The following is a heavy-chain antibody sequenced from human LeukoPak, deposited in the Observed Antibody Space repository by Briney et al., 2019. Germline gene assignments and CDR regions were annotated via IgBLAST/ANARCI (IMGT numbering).Heavy chain of an antibody. V-gene: IGHV3-30*03. CDR3: ARGAYYFYY. D-gene: IGHD3-16*01. CDR2: ISYDGSNK. J-gene: IGHJ4*02. Sequence: PGGSLRLSCAASGFTFSNYGMHWVRQAPGKGLEWVAVISYDGSNKYYADSVKGRFTISRDNSKNTLYLQMSSLRAEDTAVYYCARGAYYFYYWGQGALVTVSS. CDR1: GFTFSNYG.